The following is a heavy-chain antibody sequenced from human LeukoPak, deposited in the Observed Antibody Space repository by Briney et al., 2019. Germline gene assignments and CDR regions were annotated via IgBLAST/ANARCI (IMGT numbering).Heavy chain of an antibody. CDR3: AKGPGGSYLNWFDP. CDR1: GFAFSSYA. CDR2: ISGSGGST. J-gene: IGHJ5*02. V-gene: IGHV3-23*01. Sequence: PGGSLRLSCAASGFAFSSYAMSWVRQAPGKGLEWVSAISGSGGSTYYADSVKGRFTISRDNSKNTLYLQMNSLRAEDTAVYYCAKGPGGSYLNWFDPWGQGTLVTVSS. D-gene: IGHD1-26*01.